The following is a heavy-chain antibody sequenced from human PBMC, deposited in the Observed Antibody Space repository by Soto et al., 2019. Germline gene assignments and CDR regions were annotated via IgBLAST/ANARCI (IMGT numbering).Heavy chain of an antibody. Sequence: QVQLVQSGAEVKKPGASVKVSCKASGYTFTSYAMHWVRQAPGQRLEWMGWINAGNGNTKYSQKFQGRVTITRDTXAXTXXMELSSLRSEDTAVYYCAGDVADIVVVPAAMPYDYWGQGTLVTVSS. J-gene: IGHJ4*02. D-gene: IGHD2-2*01. V-gene: IGHV1-3*01. CDR2: INAGNGNT. CDR3: AGDVADIVVVPAAMPYDY. CDR1: GYTFTSYA.